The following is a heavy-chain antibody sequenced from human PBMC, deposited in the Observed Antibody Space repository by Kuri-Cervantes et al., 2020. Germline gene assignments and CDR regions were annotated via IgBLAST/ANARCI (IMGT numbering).Heavy chain of an antibody. V-gene: IGHV3-30-3*02. CDR2: ISYDGSIK. J-gene: IGHJ1*01. CDR3: PKHLR. Sequence: GESLKISCAASGFTFSNYAMHWVHQATGKGLEWVAVISYDGSIKYYADSVKGRFTISRDNSKNTLYLQMNGLRPEGTAVYFCPKHLRWGQGTLVTVSS. CDR1: GFTFSNYA.